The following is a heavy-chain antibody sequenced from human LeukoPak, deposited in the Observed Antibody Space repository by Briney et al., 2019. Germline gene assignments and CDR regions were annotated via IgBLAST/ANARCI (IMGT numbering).Heavy chain of an antibody. V-gene: IGHV3-33*01. CDR3: ARVSHYGSGYYYTLAY. Sequence: GGSLRLSCAASGFIFSNYGMHWVRQAPGQGLGVEAGIWYDGYNKFYADSAKGRFTIARDNSKNTLYLHMSSLRAEDTALYYCARVSHYGSGYYYTLAYWGQGTLVTVSS. CDR1: GFIFSNYG. D-gene: IGHD3-10*01. CDR2: IWYDGYNK. J-gene: IGHJ4*02.